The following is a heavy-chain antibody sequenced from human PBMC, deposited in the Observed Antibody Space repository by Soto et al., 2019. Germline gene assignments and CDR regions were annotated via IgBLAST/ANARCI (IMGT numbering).Heavy chain of an antibody. CDR2: IGYNGGNK. D-gene: IGHD3-16*01. V-gene: IGHV3-33*01. CDR3: ARDNRGWGILLGPFEI. J-gene: IGHJ3*02. Sequence: LSLSCAASGFTFSSYGMHWVRQAPGKGLEWVAVIGYNGGNKYYGDSVKGRFTISRDNSMNTLDLQMDSLRAEDTAVYYCARDNRGWGILLGPFEIWGQGTMVTVSS. CDR1: GFTFSSYG.